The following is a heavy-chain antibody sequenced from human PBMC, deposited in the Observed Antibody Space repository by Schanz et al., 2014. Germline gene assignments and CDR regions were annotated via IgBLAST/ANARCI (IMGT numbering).Heavy chain of an antibody. CDR2: IASGGSHT. CDR3: ARLDSSSWYPRY. J-gene: IGHJ4*02. D-gene: IGHD6-13*01. V-gene: IGHV3-23*04. Sequence: VQLVESGGGLVKPGGSLRLSCAASGITFSDYAMSWVRQAPGKGLEWVSTIASGGSHTFYADSVTGRFTISGDNSKNTLFLQMNSLRAEDTAVYYCARLDSSSWYPRYWGQGTLVTVSA. CDR1: GITFSDYA.